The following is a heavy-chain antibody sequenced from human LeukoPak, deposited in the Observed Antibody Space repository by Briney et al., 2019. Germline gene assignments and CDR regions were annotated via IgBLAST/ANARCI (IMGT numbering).Heavy chain of an antibody. D-gene: IGHD1-26*01. CDR2: ISGSGGST. CDR3: AKVAIHSGSFHDACDI. CDR1: GFTFSSYA. Sequence: PGGSLRLSCAASGFTFSSYAMSWVRQAPGKGLEWVSAISGSGGSTYYADSVKGRFTISRDNSKNTLYLQMNSLRAEDTAVYYCAKVAIHSGSFHDACDIWGQGTMVTVSS. J-gene: IGHJ3*02. V-gene: IGHV3-23*01.